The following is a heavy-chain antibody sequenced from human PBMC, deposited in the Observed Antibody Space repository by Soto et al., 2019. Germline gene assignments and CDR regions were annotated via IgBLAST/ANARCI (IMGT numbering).Heavy chain of an antibody. CDR3: AKMDGDYYCYGMDV. Sequence: QVQLVESGGGVVQPGRSLRLSCAASGFTFSSYGMHWVRQAPGKGLEWVAVISYDGSKKYYADSVKGRFTTSRDNSKNTQYLQMNSLRAEDTAVYYCAKMDGDYYCYGMDVWGQGTTVTVSS. V-gene: IGHV3-30*18. D-gene: IGHD3-10*01. J-gene: IGHJ6*02. CDR1: GFTFSSYG. CDR2: ISYDGSKK.